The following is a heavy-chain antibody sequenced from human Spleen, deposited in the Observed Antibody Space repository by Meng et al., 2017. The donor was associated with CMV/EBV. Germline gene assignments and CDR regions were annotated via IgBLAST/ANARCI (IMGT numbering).Heavy chain of an antibody. CDR2: INPNTGGT. Sequence: ASVKVSCKASAYTFTGYYMHWVRQAPGQGLEWMGWINPNTGGTNYAQKFQGRVTMTRDTSISTAYMELSRLRSDDTAVYYCARPYCSSTSCYDFFDYWGQGTLVTVSS. CDR3: ARPYCSSTSCYDFFDY. V-gene: IGHV1-2*02. CDR1: AYTFTGYY. D-gene: IGHD2-2*01. J-gene: IGHJ4*02.